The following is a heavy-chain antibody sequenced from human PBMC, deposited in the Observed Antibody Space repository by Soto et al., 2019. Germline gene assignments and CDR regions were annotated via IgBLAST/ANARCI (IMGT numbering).Heavy chain of an antibody. CDR2: IKGDGSQT. J-gene: IGHJ4*02. Sequence: EVQLVQSGGGLVEPGGSLRLSCAASGFPFSTSWMDWVRQAPGKGLEWVANIKGDGSQTSYVDSVKGQFTVSRDNAENALFLQMNSLRVEDTAVYFCSWSLNYWGQGVLVTVSS. D-gene: IGHD1-26*01. V-gene: IGHV3-7*01. CDR3: SWSLNY. CDR1: GFPFSTSW.